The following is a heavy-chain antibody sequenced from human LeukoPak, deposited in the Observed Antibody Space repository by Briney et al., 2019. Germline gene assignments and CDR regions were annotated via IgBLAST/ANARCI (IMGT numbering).Heavy chain of an antibody. D-gene: IGHD6-19*01. Sequence: ASVKVSCNASGYTFTSYGINWVRQAPGQGLEWMGIINPSGGSTSYAQKFQGRVTMTRDMSTSTVYMELSSLRSEDTAVYYCARDYSSGWYVAYYYYYMDVWGKGTTVTVSS. CDR1: GYTFTSYG. V-gene: IGHV1-46*01. J-gene: IGHJ6*03. CDR3: ARDYSSGWYVAYYYYYMDV. CDR2: INPSGGST.